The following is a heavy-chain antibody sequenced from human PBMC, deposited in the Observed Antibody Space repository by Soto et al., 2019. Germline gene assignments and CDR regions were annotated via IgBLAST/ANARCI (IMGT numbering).Heavy chain of an antibody. CDR2: IDGYGTNT. CDR3: VRLGFVGEGDF. D-gene: IGHD1-26*01. V-gene: IGHV3-74*01. Sequence: PVGSLRLSCATSGFTFSDYWIHWVRQVPGEGLVWVSRIDGYGTNTDYAESVRGRFTISRDSAKSTAFLQMDSLRVEDTAVYHCVRLGFVGEGDFWGQGILVTVSS. CDR1: GFTFSDYW. J-gene: IGHJ4*02.